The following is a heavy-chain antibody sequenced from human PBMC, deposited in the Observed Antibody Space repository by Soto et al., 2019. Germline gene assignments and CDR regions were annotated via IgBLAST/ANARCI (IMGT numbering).Heavy chain of an antibody. CDR2: IYYSGST. CDR3: ARVPGGYSYGLRGYYFDY. D-gene: IGHD5-18*01. Sequence: QVQLQESGPGLVKPSQTLSLTCTVSGGSISSGGYYWSWIRQHPGKGLEGIGYIYYSGSTYYNPSLKSRVTISVDTSKNQFALKLSSVTAADTAVYYCARVPGGYSYGLRGYYFDYWGQGTLVTVSS. V-gene: IGHV4-31*03. J-gene: IGHJ4*02. CDR1: GGSISSGGYY.